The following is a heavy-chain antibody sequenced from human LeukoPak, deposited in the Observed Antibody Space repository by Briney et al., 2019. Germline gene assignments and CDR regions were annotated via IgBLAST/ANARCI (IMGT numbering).Heavy chain of an antibody. Sequence: ASVKVSCKASGYTFTGYYMHWVRQAPGQGLEWMGWINPYSGGTNYAQKFQGRVTISVDTSKNQFSLKLSSVTAADTAVYYCARDGAYYDILTGYHYYYGMDVWGQGTTVTVSS. J-gene: IGHJ6*02. D-gene: IGHD3-9*01. CDR2: INPYSGGT. CDR3: ARDGAYYDILTGYHYYYGMDV. CDR1: GYTFTGYY. V-gene: IGHV1-2*02.